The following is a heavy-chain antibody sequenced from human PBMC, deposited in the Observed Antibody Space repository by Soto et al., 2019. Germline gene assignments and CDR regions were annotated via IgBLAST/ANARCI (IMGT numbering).Heavy chain of an antibody. CDR2: LSSDGFGT. V-gene: IGHV3-74*03. CDR3: ARAVGMTTVNLDY. D-gene: IGHD1-26*01. J-gene: IGHJ4*02. CDR1: GFTLSAYW. Sequence: PGGSLRLSCAASGFTLSAYWMHWVRQAPGRGLEWVSRLSSDGFGTAYADSVKGRFHISRDNARNTLFLQMSSLRPEDTGVYFCARAVGMTTVNLDYWGQGTLVTVSS.